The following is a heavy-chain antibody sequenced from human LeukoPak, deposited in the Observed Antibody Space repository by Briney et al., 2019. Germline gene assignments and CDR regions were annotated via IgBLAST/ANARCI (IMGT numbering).Heavy chain of an antibody. D-gene: IGHD5-18*01. V-gene: IGHV3-21*01. Sequence: GGSLRLSCTASGFTLSSYEMSWVRQAPGKGLEWVSSIDYSGGSTYYADSVKGRFTISRDNAKNSLYLQMNSLRAEDTAVYYCARGYSYGASGFDYWGQGTLVTISS. J-gene: IGHJ4*02. CDR2: IDYSGGST. CDR1: GFTLSSYE. CDR3: ARGYSYGASGFDY.